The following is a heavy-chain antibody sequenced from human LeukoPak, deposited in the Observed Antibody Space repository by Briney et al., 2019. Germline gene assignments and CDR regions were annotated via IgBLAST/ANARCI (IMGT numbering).Heavy chain of an antibody. J-gene: IGHJ3*02. CDR3: ATWMTTGTNDAFDI. CDR2: INHSGST. V-gene: IGHV4-34*01. D-gene: IGHD4-11*01. Sequence: PSETLSLTCAVYGGSFSGYYWSWIRQPPGKGLEWIGEINHSGSTNYNPSLKSRVTISVDTSKNQFSLKLSSVTAADTAVYYCATWMTTGTNDAFDIWGQGTMVTVSS. CDR1: GGSFSGYY.